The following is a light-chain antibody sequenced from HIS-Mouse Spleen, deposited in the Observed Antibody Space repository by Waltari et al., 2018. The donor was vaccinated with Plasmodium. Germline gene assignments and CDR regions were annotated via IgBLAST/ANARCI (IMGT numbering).Light chain of an antibody. V-gene: IGKV3-15*01. Sequence: EIVMTQSPAPLSVSPGERATLPCRASRSVSSNLAWYQQNPGPAPRPLIDGASTRATGSPARFSGSGSGTEFTLTISSLQSEDFAVYYCQQYNNWSFTFGPGTKVDIK. CDR2: GAS. CDR3: QQYNNWSFT. J-gene: IGKJ3*01. CDR1: RSVSSN.